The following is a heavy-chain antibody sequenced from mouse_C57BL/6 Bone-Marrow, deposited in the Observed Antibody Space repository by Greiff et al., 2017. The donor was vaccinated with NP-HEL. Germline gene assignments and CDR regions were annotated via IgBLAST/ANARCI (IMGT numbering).Heavy chain of an antibody. Sequence: EVQLVESGGGLVQPRGSLKLSCAASGFTFSDYGMAWVRQAPRKGPEWVAFISNLAYSIYYADTVTGRFTISSENAKNTLYLEMSSLRSEDTAMYYCARRGVRGPMDYWGQGTSVTVSS. V-gene: IGHV5-15*01. CDR1: GFTFSDYG. D-gene: IGHD2-2*01. J-gene: IGHJ4*01. CDR3: ARRGVRGPMDY. CDR2: ISNLAYSI.